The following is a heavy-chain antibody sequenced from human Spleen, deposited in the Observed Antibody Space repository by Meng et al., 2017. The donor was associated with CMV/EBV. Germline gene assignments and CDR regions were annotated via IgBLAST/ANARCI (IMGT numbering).Heavy chain of an antibody. D-gene: IGHD2-2*01. CDR1: GFNFGNHA. J-gene: IGHJ4*01. CDR2: ISWNSGNM. CDR3: AFVPAAMRVKFYFDY. V-gene: IGHV3-9*01. Sequence: GGSLRLSCAGSGFNFGNHAMHWVRQAPGKGLEWVSSISWNSGNMGYADSVEGRFTISRDNSRNTLYLQMNSLRAEDTALYYCAFVPAAMRVKFYFDYWGQGTLVTVSS.